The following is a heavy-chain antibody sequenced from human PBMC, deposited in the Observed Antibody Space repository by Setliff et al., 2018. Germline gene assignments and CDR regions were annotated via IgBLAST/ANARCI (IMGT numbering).Heavy chain of an antibody. D-gene: IGHD2-15*01. J-gene: IGHJ4*02. CDR3: ARTCSGSGCYAGLES. V-gene: IGHV1-69*13. CDR2: IIPIFGTA. Sequence: GASVKVSCKASGGTFSSYAISWVRQAPGQGLEWMGGIIPIFGTANYAQKFQGRVTITADEATSTAYMELSSLRPEDTAVYYCARTCSGSGCYAGLESWGQGAPVTVS. CDR1: GGTFSSYA.